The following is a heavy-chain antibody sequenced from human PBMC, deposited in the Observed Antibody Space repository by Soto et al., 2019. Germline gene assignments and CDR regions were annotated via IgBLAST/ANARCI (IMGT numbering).Heavy chain of an antibody. J-gene: IGHJ4*02. CDR1: GFTFSSYA. CDR2: ISGSGGST. Sequence: GGSLRLSCAASGFTFSSYAMSWVRQAPGKGLEWVSAISGSGGSTYYADSVKGRFTISRDNSKNTLYLQMNSLRAEDTAVYYCAKDHTKAAGTTTLRDYWGQGTLVSVSS. CDR3: AKDHTKAAGTTTLRDY. D-gene: IGHD1-7*01. V-gene: IGHV3-23*01.